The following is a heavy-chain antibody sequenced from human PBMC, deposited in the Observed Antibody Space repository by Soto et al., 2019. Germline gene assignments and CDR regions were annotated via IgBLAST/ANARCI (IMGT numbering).Heavy chain of an antibody. CDR2: IKQDGSEK. Sequence: EVKLVESGGGLVQPGGSLRLSCAASGFTFSNDWMTWVRQAPGKGLEWVANIKQDGSEKYYVDSVRGRFTISRDNAKDSLYLQMNSLRAEDTAVYYCAKDARILDYDFWSGGNDAFDIWGQGTMVTVSS. D-gene: IGHD3-3*01. V-gene: IGHV3-7*03. J-gene: IGHJ3*02. CDR3: AKDARILDYDFWSGGNDAFDI. CDR1: GFTFSNDW.